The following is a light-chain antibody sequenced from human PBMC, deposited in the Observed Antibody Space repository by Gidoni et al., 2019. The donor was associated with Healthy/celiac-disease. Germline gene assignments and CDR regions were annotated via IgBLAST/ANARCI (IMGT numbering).Light chain of an antibody. Sequence: DIQMTQPPSSLSASVGDRVTITCQASQDITNYLNWYQQKPGKAPKLLIYHASNLETGVPSRFSGSGSGTDFTFTISSLQPEDIATYYCQQYDNLPTFGQGTKLEIK. V-gene: IGKV1-33*01. CDR3: QQYDNLPT. CDR1: QDITNY. J-gene: IGKJ2*01. CDR2: HAS.